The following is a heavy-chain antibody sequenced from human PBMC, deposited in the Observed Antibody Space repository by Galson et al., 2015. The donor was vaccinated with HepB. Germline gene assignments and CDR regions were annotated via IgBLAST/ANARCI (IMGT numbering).Heavy chain of an antibody. CDR3: ATSPHGFGELFDY. Sequence: SVKVSCKVSGYTLTELSMHWVRQAPGKGLEWMGGFDPEDGETIYAQKFQGRVTMTEDTSTDTAYMELSSLRSEETAVCYCATSPHGFGELFDYWGQGTLVTVSS. CDR2: FDPEDGET. CDR1: GYTLTELS. V-gene: IGHV1-24*01. D-gene: IGHD3-10*01. J-gene: IGHJ4*02.